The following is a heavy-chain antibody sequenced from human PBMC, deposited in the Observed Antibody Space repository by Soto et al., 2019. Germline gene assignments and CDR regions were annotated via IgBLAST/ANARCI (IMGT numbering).Heavy chain of an antibody. CDR3: ARHYPEYGGITGTFDY. V-gene: IGHV1-69*02. D-gene: IGHD1-20*01. J-gene: IGHJ4*02. CDR2: IIPILGIA. Sequence: QVQLVQSGAEVKKPGSSVKVSCKASGGTFSSYTISWVRQAPGQGLEWMGRIIPILGIANYAQKFQGRVTITADKSTSTAYMELSSLGSEDTAVYYCARHYPEYGGITGTFDYWGQGTLVNVSS. CDR1: GGTFSSYT.